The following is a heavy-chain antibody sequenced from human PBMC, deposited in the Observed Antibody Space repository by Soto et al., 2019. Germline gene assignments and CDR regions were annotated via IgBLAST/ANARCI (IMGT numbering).Heavy chain of an antibody. Sequence: QVLLVQSGAEVQKPGSSVKVSCKASGGTFSSYGISWVRQTPGRGLEWMGGLIPLFGTTNYAQKFRGRVKVTADESTSTVYMELRSLSFEDTAVYYCARAHGSSWYNWFDPWGQGTLVTVSS. V-gene: IGHV1-69*01. CDR1: GGTFSSYG. J-gene: IGHJ5*02. D-gene: IGHD6-13*01. CDR3: ARAHGSSWYNWFDP. CDR2: LIPLFGTT.